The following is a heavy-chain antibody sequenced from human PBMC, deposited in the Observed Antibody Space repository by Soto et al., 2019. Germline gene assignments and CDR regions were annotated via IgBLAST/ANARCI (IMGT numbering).Heavy chain of an antibody. CDR2: IYSGDST. Sequence: EVHLVESGGGLIQPGGSLRLSCAASGFTVSSNYMSWVRQAPGKGLEWVSVIYSGDSTYYADSVRGRFTISRDNSKSTLYLQMSSLRAEDTAVYYCAREGYCGGGSCYNDYWGQGTLVTVSS. CDR3: AREGYCGGGSCYNDY. CDR1: GFTVSSNY. V-gene: IGHV3-53*01. D-gene: IGHD2-15*01. J-gene: IGHJ4*02.